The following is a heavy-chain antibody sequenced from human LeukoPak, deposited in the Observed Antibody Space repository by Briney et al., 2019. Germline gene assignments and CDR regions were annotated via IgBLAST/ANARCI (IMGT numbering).Heavy chain of an antibody. CDR2: INVDGSEE. Sequence: GGSLRLSCAASELIFSAYWMTWVRQAPGKGLEWVANINVDGSEEYYVDSVKGRFTISRDNAKNSLYLQMNSLRAEDTAVYYCASGAQSDYWGQGTLVTVSS. CDR3: ASGAQSDY. D-gene: IGHD3-10*01. V-gene: IGHV3-7*02. CDR1: ELIFSAYW. J-gene: IGHJ4*02.